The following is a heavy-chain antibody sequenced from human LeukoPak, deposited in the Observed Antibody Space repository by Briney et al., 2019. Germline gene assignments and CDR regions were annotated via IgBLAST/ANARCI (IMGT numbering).Heavy chain of an antibody. CDR2: IYYSGST. CDR3: ARVNDYVWGSYRSIPYFDY. CDR1: GGSISSYY. Sequence: ASETLSLTCTVSGGSISSYYWSWIRQPPGKGLEWIGYIYYSGSTNYNPSLKSRVTISVDTSKNQFSLKLSSVTAADTAVYYCARVNDYVWGSYRSIPYFDYWGQGTLVTVSS. V-gene: IGHV4-59*08. D-gene: IGHD3-16*02. J-gene: IGHJ4*02.